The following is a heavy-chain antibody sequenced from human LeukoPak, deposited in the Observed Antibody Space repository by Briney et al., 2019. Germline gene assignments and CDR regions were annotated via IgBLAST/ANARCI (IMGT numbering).Heavy chain of an antibody. D-gene: IGHD3-9*01. Sequence: GGSLRLSCAASGFTFSTYVMNWVRQAPGKGLEWVSSISSTSSYIYYADSVKGRFTISRDNAKNSLYLQMNSLRAEDTAVYYCVSRGAPYDILTGYYKGPSWGQGTLVTVSS. CDR3: VSRGAPYDILTGYYKGPS. V-gene: IGHV3-21*01. CDR1: GFTFSTYV. CDR2: ISSTSSYI. J-gene: IGHJ5*02.